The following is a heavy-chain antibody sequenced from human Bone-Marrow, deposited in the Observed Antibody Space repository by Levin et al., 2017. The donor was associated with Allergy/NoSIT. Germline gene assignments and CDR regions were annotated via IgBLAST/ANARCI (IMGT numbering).Heavy chain of an antibody. CDR3: ARDRGSLLDH. V-gene: IGHV4-61*03. Sequence: SQTLSLTCSVSGVSVSSSDYSWSWIRQPPGQGLEWIGYIDYRGTANYNPSLKSRVTMSLDTSKNDFSLDVTSVTTADTAFYYCARDRGSLLDHWGQGLLVTVSS. D-gene: IGHD3-10*01. J-gene: IGHJ4*02. CDR2: IDYRGTA. CDR1: GVSVSSSDYS.